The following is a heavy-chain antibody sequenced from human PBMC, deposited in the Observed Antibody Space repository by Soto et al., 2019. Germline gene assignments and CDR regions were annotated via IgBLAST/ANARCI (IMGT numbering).Heavy chain of an antibody. V-gene: IGHV3-33*01. D-gene: IGHD3-22*01. CDR2: IWYDGRNQ. CDR1: VFILSNHV. J-gene: IGHJ4*02. CDR3: ARDINYDSSGGVEY. Sequence: VGSLRLSCASSVFILSNHVIHLFRQAPGKGLDWVAVIWYDGRNQYYSDSVRGRFTISRDNSQNTLYLQMDSLRAEDTAVYYCARDINYDSSGGVEYWGRRTLVNVSS.